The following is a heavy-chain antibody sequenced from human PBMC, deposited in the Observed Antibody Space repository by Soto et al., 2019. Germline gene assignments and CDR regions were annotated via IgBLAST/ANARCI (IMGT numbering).Heavy chain of an antibody. CDR2: ISSSGRTI. CDR3: ARSGYNWNDGARGYFDY. J-gene: IGHJ4*02. D-gene: IGHD1-20*01. Sequence: GGSLRLSCAASGFTFSSYEMNWVRQAPGKGLEWVSYISSSGRTIYYADSVKGRFTISRDNAKNSLYLQMNSLRAEDTAVYYCARSGYNWNDGARGYFDYCGQGTLVTVPQ. CDR1: GFTFSSYE. V-gene: IGHV3-48*03.